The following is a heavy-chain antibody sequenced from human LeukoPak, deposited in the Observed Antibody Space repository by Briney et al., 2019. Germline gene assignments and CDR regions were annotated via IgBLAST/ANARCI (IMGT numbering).Heavy chain of an antibody. CDR1: GFTFNSYA. V-gene: IGHV3-23*01. Sequence: GGSLRLSCTASGFTFNSYAMNWVRQAPGKGLEWVSTIRGSGGSTYTADSVKGRFIISRDNSKNMLYIQMNSLRAEDTAVYYCAGELSSYYYYGMDVWGQGTTVTVSS. CDR2: IRGSGGST. J-gene: IGHJ6*02. CDR3: AGELSSYYYYGMDV. D-gene: IGHD3-10*01.